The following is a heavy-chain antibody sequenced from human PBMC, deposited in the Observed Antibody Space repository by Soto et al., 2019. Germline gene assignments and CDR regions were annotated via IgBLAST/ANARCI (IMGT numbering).Heavy chain of an antibody. CDR3: VKPPVITASYYYYDMDV. CDR2: ISGSGIST. J-gene: IGHJ6*02. Sequence: ETLSLTCTVSGASFSTYPMSWVRQAPGKGLEWVSGISGSGISTYYTDSVKGRFAISRDNSKNTVFLQMNSLRDEDTAVYYCVKPPVITASYYYYDMDVWGQGTTVTVSS. V-gene: IGHV3-23*01. CDR1: GASFSTYP. D-gene: IGHD4-4*01.